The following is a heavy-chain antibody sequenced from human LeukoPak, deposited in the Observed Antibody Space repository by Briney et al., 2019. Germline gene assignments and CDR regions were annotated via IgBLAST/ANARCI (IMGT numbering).Heavy chain of an antibody. D-gene: IGHD2-2*01. J-gene: IGHJ4*02. Sequence: PGGSLRLSCAASGFKFSDHYIDWVRQAPGKGLEWVGRSRDKASSYTTEYAASVEGRFTISRDVSESSLYLQMNSLRAEDTALYYCAKARYQLLWDYIDYWGQGTLVTVSS. CDR2: SRDKASSYTT. CDR3: AKARYQLLWDYIDY. V-gene: IGHV3-72*01. CDR1: GFKFSDHY.